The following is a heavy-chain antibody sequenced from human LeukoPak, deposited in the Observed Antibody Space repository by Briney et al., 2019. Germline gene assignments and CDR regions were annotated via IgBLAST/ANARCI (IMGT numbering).Heavy chain of an antibody. CDR1: GYTFTSYA. CDR3: ARDGVRDYYDSSGYNRILNAFDI. V-gene: IGHV1-2*02. J-gene: IGHJ3*02. D-gene: IGHD3-22*01. CDR2: INPNSGGT. Sequence: ASVKVSCKASGYTFTSYAMNWVRQAPGQGLEWMGWINPNSGGTNYAQKFQGRVTMTRDTSISTAYMELSRLRSDDTAVYYCARDGVRDYYDSSGYNRILNAFDIWGQGTMVTVSS.